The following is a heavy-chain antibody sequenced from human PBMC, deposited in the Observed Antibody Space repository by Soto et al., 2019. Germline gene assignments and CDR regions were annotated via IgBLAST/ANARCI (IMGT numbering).Heavy chain of an antibody. Sequence: GSLIVSCASSGITCSYALRSWVLQAPGKGLQWVARIKSKADGETTDYAAPVRGRFTISRDDPKNTLYLQMTSLETEDTAFYYCTKSINGWHRQSFDQWGQGTLVTVSS. D-gene: IGHD6-19*01. V-gene: IGHV3-15*05. J-gene: IGHJ4*02. CDR3: TKSINGWHRQSFDQ. CDR1: GITCSYAL. CDR2: IKSKADGETT.